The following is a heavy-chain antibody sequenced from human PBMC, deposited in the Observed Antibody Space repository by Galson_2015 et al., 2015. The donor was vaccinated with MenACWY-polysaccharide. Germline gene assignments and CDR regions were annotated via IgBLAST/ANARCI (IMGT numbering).Heavy chain of an antibody. CDR2: ISKSGDSI. CDR3: ARGHYGLDV. CDR1: GFSLGAWY. Sequence: SLRLSCAASGFSLGAWYMSWIRQAPGKGLEWLSYISKSGDSIYYGDSVKGRFAISRDNAKNSLYLQLNSLEVEGTAIYYYARGHYGLDVWGQGTTVTVSS. V-gene: IGHV3-11*01. J-gene: IGHJ6*02.